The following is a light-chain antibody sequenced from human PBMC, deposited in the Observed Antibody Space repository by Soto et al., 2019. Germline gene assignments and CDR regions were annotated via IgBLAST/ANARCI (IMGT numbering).Light chain of an antibody. Sequence: QSALTQPPSASGSPGQSVTISCTGTLSDVGGQNLVSWYRQDPGKAPKLIIYDVNQRPSGVPDRFSGSKSGSTASLTVSGLQAEDEDNYYCSSYTGTSVIFGGGTKLTVL. V-gene: IGLV2-8*01. CDR1: LSDVGGQNL. J-gene: IGLJ2*01. CDR3: SSYTGTSVI. CDR2: DVN.